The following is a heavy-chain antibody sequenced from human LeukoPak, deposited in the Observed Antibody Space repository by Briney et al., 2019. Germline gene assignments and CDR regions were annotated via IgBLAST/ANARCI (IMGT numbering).Heavy chain of an antibody. CDR2: INHSGST. J-gene: IGHJ4*02. D-gene: IGHD1-26*01. CDR1: GVSISSSNSY. V-gene: IGHV4-39*07. CDR3: ARDSLGATVDY. Sequence: SETLSLTCTVSGVSISSSNSYWGWIRQPPGKGLEWIGEINHSGSTNYNPSLKSRVTISVDTSKNQFSLKLSSVTAADTAVYYCARDSLGATVDYWGQGTLVTVSS.